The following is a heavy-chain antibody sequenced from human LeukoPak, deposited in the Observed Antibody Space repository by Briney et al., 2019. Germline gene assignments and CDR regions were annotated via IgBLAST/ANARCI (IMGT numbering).Heavy chain of an antibody. V-gene: IGHV3-7*03. CDR2: IKQDGSEK. Sequence: PGGTLRLSCAASGFTFSTYWMTWVRQAPGKGLEWVANIKQDGSEKYFVDSVKGRFTISRDNANNSLYLQMNSLRAEDTAVYYCAKDVFPNYDFWSGYDYWGQGTLVTVSS. CDR3: AKDVFPNYDFWSGYDY. D-gene: IGHD3-3*01. CDR1: GFTFSTYW. J-gene: IGHJ4*02.